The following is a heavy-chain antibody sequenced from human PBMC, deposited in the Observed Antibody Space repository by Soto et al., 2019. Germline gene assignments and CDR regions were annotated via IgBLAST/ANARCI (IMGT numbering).Heavy chain of an antibody. Sequence: QLGGSLRLSCAASGFTFSSYAMSWVRQAPGKGLEWVSAISGSGGSTYYADSVKGRFTISRDNSKNTLYLQMNSLRAEDTAVYYCAKDGLVYSSGWYYWGQGTLVTVSS. D-gene: IGHD6-19*01. CDR2: ISGSGGST. J-gene: IGHJ4*02. CDR3: AKDGLVYSSGWYY. CDR1: GFTFSSYA. V-gene: IGHV3-23*01.